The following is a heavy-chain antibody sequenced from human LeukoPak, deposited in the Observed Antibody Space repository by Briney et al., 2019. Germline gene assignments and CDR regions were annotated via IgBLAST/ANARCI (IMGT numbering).Heavy chain of an antibody. CDR2: ISGSGGST. V-gene: IGHV3-23*01. CDR3: AKDPMNVLLWFGESRMDV. CDR1: GFTFSSYA. D-gene: IGHD3-10*01. Sequence: GGSLRLSCAASGFTFSSYAMSWVRQAPGKGLEWVSAISGSGGSTYYADSVKGRFTISRDNSKNTLYLQMSSLRAEDSAVYYCAKDPMNVLLWFGESRMDVWGQGTTVTVSS. J-gene: IGHJ6*02.